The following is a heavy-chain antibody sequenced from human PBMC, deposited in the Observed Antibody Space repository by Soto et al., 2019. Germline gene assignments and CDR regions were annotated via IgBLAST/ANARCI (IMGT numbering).Heavy chain of an antibody. Sequence: QVQLVQSGAEVKKPGASVKVSCKASGYTFTSYYMHWVRQAPGQGLEWMGIINPSGGSTSYAQKFQGRVTMARDTSTSTGYMELSSLRSEDTAVYYCARDPGTTSPHYGMDVWGQGTTVTVSS. CDR1: GYTFTSYY. V-gene: IGHV1-46*01. D-gene: IGHD1-7*01. J-gene: IGHJ6*02. CDR3: ARDPGTTSPHYGMDV. CDR2: INPSGGST.